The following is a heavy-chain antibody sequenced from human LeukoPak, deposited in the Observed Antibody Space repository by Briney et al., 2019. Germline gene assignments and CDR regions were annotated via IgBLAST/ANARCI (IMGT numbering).Heavy chain of an antibody. CDR2: INPNSGGT. CDR3: ARDVPNCSSTSCPIDY. CDR1: GYTFTGYY. V-gene: IGHV1-2*02. Sequence: ASVKVSCKASGYTFTGYYMHWLRQAPGQGLEWMGWINPNSGGTNYAQKFQGRVTMTRDTSISTAYMELSRLRSDDTAVYYCARDVPNCSSTSCPIDYWGQGTLVTVSS. J-gene: IGHJ4*02. D-gene: IGHD2-2*01.